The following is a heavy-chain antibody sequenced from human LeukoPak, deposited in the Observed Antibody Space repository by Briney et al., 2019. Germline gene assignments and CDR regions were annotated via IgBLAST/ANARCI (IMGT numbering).Heavy chain of an antibody. J-gene: IGHJ4*02. D-gene: IGHD4-23*01. CDR2: INPNSGDT. CDR1: GYTFTGYY. V-gene: IGHV1-2*02. Sequence: ASVKVSCKASGYTFTGYYMHWVRQAPGQGLEWMGWINPNSGDTKNAQKFQGRVTMTRDTSISTAYMELSGLRSDDTAMYYCAREGYGGEASDYWGQGTVVSVSS. CDR3: AREGYGGEASDY.